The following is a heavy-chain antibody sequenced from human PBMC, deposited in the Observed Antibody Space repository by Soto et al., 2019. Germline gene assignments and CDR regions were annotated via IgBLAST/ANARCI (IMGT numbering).Heavy chain of an antibody. CDR3: AKDRRYDFWSGYLDY. CDR2: ISGSGGST. J-gene: IGHJ4*02. V-gene: IGHV3-23*01. Sequence: EVQLLESGGGLVQPGGSLRLSCAASGFTFSSYAMSWVRQAPGKGLEWVSAISGSGGSTYYADSVKGRFTISRDNSKITLYQQMNSLRAEDTDVYYCAKDRRYDFWSGYLDYWGQGNLVTVSS. CDR1: GFTFSSYA. D-gene: IGHD3-3*01.